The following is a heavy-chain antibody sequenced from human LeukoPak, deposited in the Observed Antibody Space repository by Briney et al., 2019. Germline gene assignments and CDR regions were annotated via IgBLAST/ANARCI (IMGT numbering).Heavy chain of an antibody. Sequence: ASVKVSCKASGYTFTGYYMHWVRQAPGQGLEWMGWINPNSGGTNYAQKFRGWVTMTRDTSISTAYMELSRLRSDDTAVYYCARGYYYDSSGYSIFDYWGQGTLVTVSS. D-gene: IGHD3-22*01. CDR3: ARGYYYDSSGYSIFDY. V-gene: IGHV1-2*04. CDR2: INPNSGGT. CDR1: GYTFTGYY. J-gene: IGHJ4*02.